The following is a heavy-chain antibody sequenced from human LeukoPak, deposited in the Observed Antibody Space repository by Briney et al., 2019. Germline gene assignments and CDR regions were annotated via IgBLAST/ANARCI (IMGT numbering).Heavy chain of an antibody. D-gene: IGHD1-26*01. CDR1: GDSIRNSSYY. CDR3: ARVSRSGSYFGAFEI. J-gene: IGHJ3*02. Sequence: PSETLSLTCTVSGDSIRNSSYYWGWTRQPPGKGLEWIGNIYYSGSTYYNPSLTSRVTISVDTSKNQFSLKLSSVTAADTAVYYCARVSRSGSYFGAFEIWGQGTMVTVSS. CDR2: IYYSGST. V-gene: IGHV4-39*07.